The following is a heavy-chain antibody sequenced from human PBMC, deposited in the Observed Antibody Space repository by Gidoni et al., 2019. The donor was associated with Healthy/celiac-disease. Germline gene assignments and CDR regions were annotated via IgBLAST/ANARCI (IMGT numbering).Heavy chain of an antibody. CDR2: IYYSGST. D-gene: IGHD3-16*01. V-gene: IGHV4-39*01. CDR3: ARLVVLGAFDI. Sequence: QLQLQESGPGLVKPSETLSLTCTVSGGPISSSSYYWGWIRQPPGKGLEWIGSIYYSGSTYYNPSLKSRVTISVDTSKNQFSLKLSSVTAADTAVYYCARLVVLGAFDIWGQGTMVTVSS. J-gene: IGHJ3*02. CDR1: GGPISSSSYY.